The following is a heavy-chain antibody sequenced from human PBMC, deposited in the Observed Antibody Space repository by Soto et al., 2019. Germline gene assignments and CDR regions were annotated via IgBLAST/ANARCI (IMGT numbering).Heavy chain of an antibody. D-gene: IGHD3-3*01. Sequence: GGSLRLSCAASGFTFSSYWMSWVRQAPGKGLEWVANIKQDGSEKYYVDSVKGRFTFSRDNAKNSLYLQMNSLGAEDTAVYYCARDPSPTIRFLEWLMGSGAFDIWGQGTMVTVSS. CDR3: ARDPSPTIRFLEWLMGSGAFDI. CDR1: GFTFSSYW. CDR2: IKQDGSEK. J-gene: IGHJ3*02. V-gene: IGHV3-7*01.